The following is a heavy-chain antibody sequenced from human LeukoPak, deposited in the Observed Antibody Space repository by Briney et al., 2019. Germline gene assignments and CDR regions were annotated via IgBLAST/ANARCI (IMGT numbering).Heavy chain of an antibody. CDR2: IYYSGSS. CDR1: GDSISFYY. D-gene: IGHD4-23*01. Sequence: SETLSLTCTVSGDSISFYYWSWTRQPPGKGLEWIGYIYYSGSSNYNPSLKSRVTISVDTSKTQFSLKLSSVTAADTAVYYCARGRYGGNYGLFDYWGQGTLVTVSS. J-gene: IGHJ4*02. CDR3: ARGRYGGNYGLFDY. V-gene: IGHV4-59*01.